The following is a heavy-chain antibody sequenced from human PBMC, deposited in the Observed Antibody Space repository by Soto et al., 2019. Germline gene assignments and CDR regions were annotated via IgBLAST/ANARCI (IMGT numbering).Heavy chain of an antibody. J-gene: IGHJ4*02. D-gene: IGHD2-15*01. V-gene: IGHV3-7*01. CDR1: GFTFGRTW. Sequence: EVQLVESGGGLVQPGGSLRLSCAASGFTFGRTWLQWVRQAPGKGPEWVAILNEDGSETYYVDSVKGRFTISRDNARNALYLQMNSLRDEDTAVYFCGRGGCWFFDSWGQGTLVTVSS. CDR3: GRGGCWFFDS. CDR2: LNEDGSET.